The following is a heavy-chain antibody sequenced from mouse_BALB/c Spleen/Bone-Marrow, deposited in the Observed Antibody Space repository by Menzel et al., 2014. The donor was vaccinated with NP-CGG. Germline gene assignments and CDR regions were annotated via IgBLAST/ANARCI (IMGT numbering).Heavy chain of an antibody. Sequence: VQLQQSAAELARPGASVKMSCKASGYTFTSYTMHWVKQRPGQGLEWIGYINPSSGYTEYNQKFKDKTTLTADKSSSTAYMQLSSLTSEDSAVYYCARRTGPYYGNYDAMDYWGQGTSVTVSS. CDR3: ARRTGPYYGNYDAMDY. V-gene: IGHV1-4*02. D-gene: IGHD2-10*01. CDR2: INPSSGYT. CDR1: GYTFTSYT. J-gene: IGHJ4*01.